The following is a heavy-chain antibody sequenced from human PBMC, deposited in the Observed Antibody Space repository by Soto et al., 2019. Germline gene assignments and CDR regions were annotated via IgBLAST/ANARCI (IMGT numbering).Heavy chain of an antibody. D-gene: IGHD3-22*01. V-gene: IGHV4-30-4*01. CDR3: ARDLGSSDGEDAFDI. Sequence: QVQLQESGPGLVKPSQTLSLTCTVSGGSISSGDYYWSWIRQPPGKGLEWIGYIYYSGSTYYNPSLKSRVTISVDTSKTQFSLKLSSVTAADTAVYYCARDLGSSDGEDAFDIWGQGTMVTVSS. J-gene: IGHJ3*02. CDR2: IYYSGST. CDR1: GGSISSGDYY.